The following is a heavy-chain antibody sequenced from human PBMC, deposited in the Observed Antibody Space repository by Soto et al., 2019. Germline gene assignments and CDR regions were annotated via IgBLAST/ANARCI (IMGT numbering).Heavy chain of an antibody. CDR2: IYYSGST. CDR1: GGSINSCAYY. V-gene: IGHV4-31*03. CDR3: ARTVMATITFDS. D-gene: IGHD5-12*01. J-gene: IGHJ4*02. Sequence: SDTLALTCTFCGGSINSCAYYCIFIRQDSGKGLEWIGYIYYSGSTYNNPSLQIRSIISIDTSQNQFSLKLNSVTAADTAVYYCARTVMATITFDSWGQGALVTVSS.